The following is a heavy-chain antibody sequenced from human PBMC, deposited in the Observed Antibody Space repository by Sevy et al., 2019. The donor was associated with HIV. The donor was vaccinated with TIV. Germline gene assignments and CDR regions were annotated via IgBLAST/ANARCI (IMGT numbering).Heavy chain of an antibody. J-gene: IGHJ3*02. D-gene: IGHD2-15*01. Sequence: SETLSLTCAVSDFSIRSGYYWAWIRQPPGMGLEWIGSVYQSGITHYNPSLKSRVTISVDTSKTHFSLKLASVPAADTAVYYCARQGYFYTDAFDIWGQGTMVTVSS. CDR2: VYQSGIT. CDR3: ARQGYFYTDAFDI. V-gene: IGHV4-38-2*01. CDR1: DFSIRSGYY.